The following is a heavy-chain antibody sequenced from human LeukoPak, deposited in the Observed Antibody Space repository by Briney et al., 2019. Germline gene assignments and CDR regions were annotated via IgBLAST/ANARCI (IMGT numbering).Heavy chain of an antibody. CDR1: GGTFSSYA. V-gene: IGHV1-69*05. CDR3: ARDVPRDILTGYSLGFDY. J-gene: IGHJ4*02. D-gene: IGHD3-9*01. Sequence: ASVKVSCKASGGTFSSYAISWVRQAPGQGLEWMGGIIPIFGTANYAQKFQGRVTITTDESTSTAYMELSALRSEDTAVYYCARDVPRDILTGYSLGFDYWGQGILVTVSP. CDR2: IIPIFGTA.